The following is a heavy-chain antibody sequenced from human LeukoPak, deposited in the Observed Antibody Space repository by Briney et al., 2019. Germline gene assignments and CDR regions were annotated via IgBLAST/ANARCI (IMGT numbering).Heavy chain of an antibody. V-gene: IGHV3-11*06. J-gene: IGHJ4*02. CDR3: ARVHSGYDSGYYFDY. Sequence: GGSLRLSCAASGFTFSDYYMSWIRQAPGKGLEWVSYISSSSSYTKYADSVKGRFTISRDNAKNSLYLQMTSLRAEDTAVYYCARVHSGYDSGYYFDYWGQGTLVTVSS. CDR1: GFTFSDYY. CDR2: ISSSSSYT. D-gene: IGHD5-12*01.